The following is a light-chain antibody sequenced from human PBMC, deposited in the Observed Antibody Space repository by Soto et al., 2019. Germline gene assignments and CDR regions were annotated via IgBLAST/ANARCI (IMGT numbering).Light chain of an antibody. CDR3: QHSDSTPYT. Sequence: DIQMTQSPSTLSASVGDRVTISCRASQTISTYLNWYQQKPGKAPRLLIYDASSLLSGVTSRFSGSGSGTDFTLTIASLQPEDFSTYYCQHSDSTPYTFGQGTKVEI. V-gene: IGKV1-39*01. J-gene: IGKJ2*01. CDR1: QTISTY. CDR2: DAS.